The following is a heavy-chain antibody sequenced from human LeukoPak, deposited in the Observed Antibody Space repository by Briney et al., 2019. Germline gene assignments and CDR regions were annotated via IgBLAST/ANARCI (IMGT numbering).Heavy chain of an antibody. V-gene: IGHV1-2*02. J-gene: IGHJ4*02. CDR2: INPNSGGT. CDR1: GYTFTAYY. CDR3: ARDLRSSGNFYVY. D-gene: IGHD1-26*01. Sequence: ASVKVSCKASGYTFTAYYMHWVRQAPGQGLVWMGWINPNSGGTNYAQKFQGRVTMTRDTSISTAYMELSRLRSDDTAVYYCARDLRSSGNFYVYWGQGTLVTVSS.